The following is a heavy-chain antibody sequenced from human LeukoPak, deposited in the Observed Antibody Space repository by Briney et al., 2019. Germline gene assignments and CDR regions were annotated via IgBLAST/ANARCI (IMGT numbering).Heavy chain of an antibody. V-gene: IGHV3-7*01. CDR1: GFTFSSYW. CDR3: ARYGGDSSGYYYGYFDY. J-gene: IGHJ4*02. D-gene: IGHD3-22*01. Sequence: GGSLRPSCAASGFTFSSYWMSWVRQAPGKGLEWVANIKQDGSEKYYVDSVKGRFTISRDNAKNSLYLQMNSLRAEDTAVYYCARYGGDSSGYYYGYFDYWGQGTLVTVSS. CDR2: IKQDGSEK.